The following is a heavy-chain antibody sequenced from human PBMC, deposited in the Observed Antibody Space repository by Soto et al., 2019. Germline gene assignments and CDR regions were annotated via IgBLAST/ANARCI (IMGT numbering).Heavy chain of an antibody. J-gene: IGHJ4*02. V-gene: IGHV4-59*01. CDR2: IYYSGST. Sequence: SETLSLTCTVSGGSISSYYWSWIRQPPGKGLEWIGYIYYSGSTNYNPSLKSRVTISVDTSKNQFSLKLSSVTAADTAVYYCARARVRGYSGYDQQYYFDYWGQGTLVTVSS. CDR3: ARARVRGYSGYDQQYYFDY. CDR1: GGSISSYY. D-gene: IGHD5-12*01.